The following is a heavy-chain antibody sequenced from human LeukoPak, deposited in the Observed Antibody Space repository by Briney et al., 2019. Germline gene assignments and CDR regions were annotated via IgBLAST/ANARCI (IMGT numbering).Heavy chain of an antibody. CDR1: GYTFTSYY. CDR2: INPSGGST. D-gene: IGHD2-2*01. J-gene: IGHJ6*02. V-gene: IGHV1-46*01. CDR3: ARDRPRVLVPAPLYGMDV. Sequence: ASAKVSCKASGYTFTSYYMHWVRQAPGQGLEWMGIINPSGGSTSYAQKFQGRVTMTRDTSTSTVYMELSSLRSEDTAVYYCARDRPRVLVPAPLYGMDVWGQGTTVTVSS.